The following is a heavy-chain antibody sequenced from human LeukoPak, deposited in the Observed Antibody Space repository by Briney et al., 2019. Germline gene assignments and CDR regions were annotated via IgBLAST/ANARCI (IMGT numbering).Heavy chain of an antibody. D-gene: IGHD2-15*01. V-gene: IGHV3-15*01. CDR3: TTGDCSGGSCHAFDI. CDR2: IKRKSDGGTT. CDR1: GFTFNNYN. Sequence: PGGSLRLSCAVSGFTFNNYNMSWVRQAPGKGLEWVGRIKRKSDGGTTDYAAPVKGRFTISRDDSKNTLYLQMNSLKIEDTAVYYCTTGDCSGGSCHAFDIWGQGTMVTVSS. J-gene: IGHJ3*02.